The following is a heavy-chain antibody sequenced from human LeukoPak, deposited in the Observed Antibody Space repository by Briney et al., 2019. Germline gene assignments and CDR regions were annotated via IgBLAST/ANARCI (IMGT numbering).Heavy chain of an antibody. Sequence: GGSLRLSCAASGFTFSSYWMSWVRQAPGKGLEWVANIKQDESEKYYVDSVKGRFTISRDNAKNSLYLQMNSLRAEDTAVYYCAREQAPDSSGWLTIYGMDVWGQGTTVTVSS. J-gene: IGHJ6*02. V-gene: IGHV3-7*01. CDR2: IKQDESEK. D-gene: IGHD6-19*01. CDR1: GFTFSSYW. CDR3: AREQAPDSSGWLTIYGMDV.